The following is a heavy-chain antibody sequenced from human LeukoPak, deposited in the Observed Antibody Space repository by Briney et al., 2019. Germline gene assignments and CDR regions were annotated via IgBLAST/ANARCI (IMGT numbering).Heavy chain of an antibody. CDR1: GFTFSSHA. CDR2: ISISGGRT. V-gene: IGHV3-23*01. J-gene: IGHJ5*02. Sequence: SGGSLRLSCAVSGFTFSSHAMSWVRQAPGKGLEWISAISISGGRTYYADSVKGRFSISRDNSKNTVYLQMNGLRVEDTAVYYCARDWGSSGWYNWFDPWGQGTLVTVSS. CDR3: ARDWGSSGWYNWFDP. D-gene: IGHD3-16*01.